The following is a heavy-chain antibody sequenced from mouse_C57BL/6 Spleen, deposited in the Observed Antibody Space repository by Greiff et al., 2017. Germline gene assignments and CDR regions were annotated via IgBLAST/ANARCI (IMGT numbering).Heavy chain of an antibody. D-gene: IGHD3-2*02. CDR3: ARQARLRGFEN. J-gene: IGHJ2*01. CDR1: GFNIKDYY. Sequence: VQLQQSGAELVKPGASVKLSCTASGFNIKDYYMHWVKQRTEQGLEWIGRIDPEDGETKYAPKFPGKATIPADTSSNTAYPQLSSMTSEETPLYYCARQARLRGFENWGQDAPLTHSS. V-gene: IGHV14-2*01. CDR2: IDPEDGET.